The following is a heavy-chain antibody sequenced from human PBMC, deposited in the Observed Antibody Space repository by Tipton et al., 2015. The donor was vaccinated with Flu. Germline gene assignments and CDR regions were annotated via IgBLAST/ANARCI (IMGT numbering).Heavy chain of an antibody. CDR1: DYSISSGYY. CDR3: ARDQGFGDGLTYDYYVMDV. D-gene: IGHD3-10*01. J-gene: IGHJ6*02. CDR2: ISHSGRT. V-gene: IGHV4-38-2*02. Sequence: GLVKPSETLSLICAVSDYSISSGYYWGWVRQPPGKGLEWIGCISHSGRTYYNPSLKSRVTISVDTAKNQFSLRLNSVTAADTAVYYCARDQGFGDGLTYDYYVMDVWGQGTTVTVSS.